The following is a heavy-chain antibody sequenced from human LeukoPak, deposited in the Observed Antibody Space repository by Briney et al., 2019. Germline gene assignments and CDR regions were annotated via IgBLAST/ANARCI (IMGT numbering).Heavy chain of an antibody. CDR2: IYYRGTT. CDR1: GGAISTADYY. V-gene: IGHV4-30-4*08. CDR3: ARLQLRYWYFDP. Sequence: TLSLTCTVSGGAISTADYYWSWIRQSPGKGLEWIGDIYYRGTTYYNPSLRSRATISVDTSKNQFSLKLSSVTAADTAVYSCARLQLRYWYFDPWGRGTLVTVSS. D-gene: IGHD5-24*01. J-gene: IGHJ2*01.